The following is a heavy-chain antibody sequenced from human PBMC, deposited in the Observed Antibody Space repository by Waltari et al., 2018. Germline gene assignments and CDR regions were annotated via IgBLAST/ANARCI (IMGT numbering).Heavy chain of an antibody. V-gene: IGHV4-34*01. CDR3: ARAEGYASGSPRFDY. D-gene: IGHD3-10*01. CDR2: INHSVST. J-gene: IGHJ4*02. Sequence: QVQLQQWGAGLLKPSETLSLTCAVYGGSFNAYYWRWIRQSSGKGLEWMGEINHSVSTTYNPSLKSRVTISVDTSKNQFSLKLSSVTAADTALYYCARAEGYASGSPRFDYWGQGTLVTVSS. CDR1: GGSFNAYY.